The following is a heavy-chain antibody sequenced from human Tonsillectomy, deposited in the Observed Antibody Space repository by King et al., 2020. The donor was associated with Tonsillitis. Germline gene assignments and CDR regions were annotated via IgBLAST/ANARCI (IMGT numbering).Heavy chain of an antibody. V-gene: IGHV3-30*02. CDR1: GFTFSSYD. CDR2: IRYDGSNE. CDR3: AKDVSQYFQD. J-gene: IGHJ1*01. D-gene: IGHD5/OR15-5a*01. Sequence: VQLVESGGGVVQPGGSLRLSCAASGFTFSSYDMHWVRQAPGKGLEWVAFIRYDGSNEYYADSVKGRFTISRDNSKNTLYLQMNSLRAEDTAVYYCAKDVSQYFQDWGQGTLLTVSS.